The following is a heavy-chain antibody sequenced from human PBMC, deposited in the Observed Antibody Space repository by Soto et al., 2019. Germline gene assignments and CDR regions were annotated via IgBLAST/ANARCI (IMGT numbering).Heavy chain of an antibody. J-gene: IGHJ4*02. Sequence: TGGSLRLSCAASGFTFSSYWMSWVRQAPGKGLEWVANIKQDGSEKYYVDSVKGRFTISRDNAKNSLYLQMNSLRAEDTAVYYCARDPDPGIAAAGTYFDYWGQGTLVTVSS. CDR2: IKQDGSEK. CDR3: ARDPDPGIAAAGTYFDY. CDR1: GFTFSSYW. V-gene: IGHV3-7*01. D-gene: IGHD6-13*01.